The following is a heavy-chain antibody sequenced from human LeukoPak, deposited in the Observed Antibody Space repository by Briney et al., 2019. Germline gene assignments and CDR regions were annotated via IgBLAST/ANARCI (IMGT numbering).Heavy chain of an antibody. Sequence: PSETLSLTCTVSGGSVSSGTYYWSWIRQPPGKGLEWIGYIYYNGDTNYNPSLESRVTISIDTSKNQFSLKVNFLIAADTAVYFCARDQDWDLQSLRYFAYWGQGNMVTVSS. D-gene: IGHD1-26*01. CDR2: IYYNGDT. V-gene: IGHV4-61*01. CDR3: ARDQDWDLQSLRYFAY. J-gene: IGHJ4*02. CDR1: GGSVSSGTYY.